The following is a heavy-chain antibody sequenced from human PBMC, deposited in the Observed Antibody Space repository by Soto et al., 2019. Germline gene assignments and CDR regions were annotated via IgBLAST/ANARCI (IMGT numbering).Heavy chain of an antibody. CDR1: GGSISSGGYY. CDR3: ARQGPHGANWVRYFDS. J-gene: IGHJ4*02. D-gene: IGHD7-27*01. Sequence: ETLSLTCTVSGGSISSGGYYWSWIRQHPGKSLEWIGSIYYSGSTYYNPSLKSRVTISVDTSKNQFSLKLSFVTAADTAVYYCARQGPHGANWVRYFDSWGQGTLVTVSS. V-gene: IGHV4-39*01. CDR2: IYYSGST.